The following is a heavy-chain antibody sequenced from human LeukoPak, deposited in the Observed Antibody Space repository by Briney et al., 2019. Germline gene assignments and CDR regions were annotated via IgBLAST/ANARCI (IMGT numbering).Heavy chain of an antibody. CDR3: AKPDGYYDSSGYFAFDI. J-gene: IGHJ3*02. D-gene: IGHD3-22*01. CDR1: GFTFSSYA. V-gene: IGHV3-23*01. CDR2: VSGSGGST. Sequence: GGSLRLSCAASGFTFSSYAMSWVRQAPGKGLEWVSAVSGSGGSTYYADSVKGRFTISRDNSKNTLYLQMNSLRAEDTAVYYCAKPDGYYDSSGYFAFDIWGQGTMVTVSS.